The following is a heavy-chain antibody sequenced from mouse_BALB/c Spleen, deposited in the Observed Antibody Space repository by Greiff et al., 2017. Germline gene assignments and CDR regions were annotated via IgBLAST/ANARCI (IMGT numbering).Heavy chain of an antibody. V-gene: IGHV7-3*02. J-gene: IGHJ3*01. CDR2: IRNKANGYTT. Sequence: EVNVVESGGGLVQPGGSLRLSCATSGFTFTDYYMSWVRQPPGKALEWLGFIRNKANGYTTEYSASVKGRFTISRDNSQSILYLQMNTLRAEDSATYYCARVYDYWFAYWGQGTLVTVSA. D-gene: IGHD2-4*01. CDR1: GFTFTDYY. CDR3: ARVYDYWFAY.